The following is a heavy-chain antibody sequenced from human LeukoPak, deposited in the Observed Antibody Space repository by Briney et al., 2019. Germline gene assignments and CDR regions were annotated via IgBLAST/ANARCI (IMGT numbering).Heavy chain of an antibody. CDR1: GFTFSRHG. Sequence: PGGTLRLSCVASGFTFSRHGLNWVRQAPGKGLEWVANIKQDGSEKNYVESVKGRFTISRDNAKNSLYLQTNSLRAEDTAVYYCARAGQEWFGELGFDQWGQGTLVIVSS. CDR2: IKQDGSEK. CDR3: ARAGQEWFGELGFDQ. J-gene: IGHJ4*02. D-gene: IGHD3-10*01. V-gene: IGHV3-7*01.